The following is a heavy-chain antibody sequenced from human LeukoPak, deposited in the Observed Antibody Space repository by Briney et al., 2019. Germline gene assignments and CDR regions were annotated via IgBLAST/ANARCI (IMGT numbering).Heavy chain of an antibody. J-gene: IGHJ4*02. CDR3: ARRGGSGRAFDY. CDR2: IYYTGRP. V-gene: IGHV4-39*01. Sequence: PSETLSLTCSVSGASISGGTYYWGWIRQPPGKGLEWIGSIYYTGRPYDNPPLKSRVTISVDTSKNQFSLKLSSVTAADTAVYYCARRGGSGRAFDYWGQGTLVTVSS. D-gene: IGHD1-26*01. CDR1: GASISGGTYY.